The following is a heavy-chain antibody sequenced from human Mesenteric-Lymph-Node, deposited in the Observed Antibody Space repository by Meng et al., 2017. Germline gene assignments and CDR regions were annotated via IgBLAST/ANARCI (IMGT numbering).Heavy chain of an antibody. D-gene: IGHD6-19*01. CDR2: INHTNGGT. CDR1: GYTFTAYY. V-gene: IGHV1-2*05. Sequence: QLQMVQYGAEVKKPGTSLMVSCKASGYTFTAYYIHWVRQAPGQGPEWMGRINHTNGGTNYAQKFQGRVTMTRDTSITTGYLELNRLTSDDTDIYYCAREDSGWFMTHWGQGTLVTVSS. J-gene: IGHJ4*02. CDR3: AREDSGWFMTH.